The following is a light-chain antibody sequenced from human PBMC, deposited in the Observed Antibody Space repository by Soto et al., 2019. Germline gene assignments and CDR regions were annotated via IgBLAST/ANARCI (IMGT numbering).Light chain of an antibody. CDR3: QQYGNSPLT. Sequence: EIVLTQSPGTLSLSPGESATLSCRASQTVFNRYLAWYQQKPGQAPKLLIYGASGRAAGIPDRFSGSGSGTDFILTISRLEPEDFAVYYCQQYGNSPLTFGGGTMVDIK. V-gene: IGKV3-20*01. CDR1: QTVFNRY. CDR2: GAS. J-gene: IGKJ4*01.